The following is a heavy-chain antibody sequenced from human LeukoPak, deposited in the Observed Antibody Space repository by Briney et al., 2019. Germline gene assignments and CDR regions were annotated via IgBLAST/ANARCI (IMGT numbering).Heavy chain of an antibody. J-gene: IGHJ3*02. V-gene: IGHV4-61*02. CDR2: IYTSGST. CDR1: GGSISSGSYY. Sequence: SQTLSLTCTVSGGSISSGSYYWSWIRQPAGKGLEWIGRIYTSGSTNYNPSLKSRVTISVDTSKNQFSLKLSSVTAADTAVYYCARIPLDYGGNSHDAFDIWGQGTMVTVSS. D-gene: IGHD4-23*01. CDR3: ARIPLDYGGNSHDAFDI.